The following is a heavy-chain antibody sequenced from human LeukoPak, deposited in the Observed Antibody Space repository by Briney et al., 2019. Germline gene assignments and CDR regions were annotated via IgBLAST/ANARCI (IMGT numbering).Heavy chain of an antibody. Sequence: SETLSLTCTVSGGPIGSGGHYWSWIRQQPGKGLESIAYMYHNGRPYYNPSLKSRVTISVDASNNQFSLQLSSVTAADTAMYYCARVGWVTLFVESWGQGTQVTVSS. CDR1: GGPIGSGGHY. J-gene: IGHJ4*02. V-gene: IGHV4-31*03. D-gene: IGHD2-21*02. CDR3: ARVGWVTLFVES. CDR2: MYHNGRP.